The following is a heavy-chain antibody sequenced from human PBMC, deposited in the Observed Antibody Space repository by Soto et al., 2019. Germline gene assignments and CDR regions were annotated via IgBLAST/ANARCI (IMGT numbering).Heavy chain of an antibody. CDR2: VRSSSGSI. Sequence: EAQLGESGGGLVQPGGSLRLSCAASGFTFSSYSMSWVRQAPGKGLEWVSYVRSSSGSIYYADSVKGRFTISRDSAKTSVELQKHGLRAEDTAMYYCARDYIWNRQRGYFCSMDVWGKGNTVTVSS. J-gene: IGHJ6*03. CDR1: GFTFSSYS. V-gene: IGHV3-48*01. D-gene: IGHD1-1*01. CDR3: ARDYIWNRQRGYFCSMDV.